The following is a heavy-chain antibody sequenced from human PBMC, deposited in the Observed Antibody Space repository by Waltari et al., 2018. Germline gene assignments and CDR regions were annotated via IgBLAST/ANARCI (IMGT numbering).Heavy chain of an antibody. J-gene: IGHJ4*02. D-gene: IGHD1-1*01. V-gene: IGHV4-38-2*01. CDR2: IYDSGST. CDR3: ARTGTGRFFDY. CDR1: GYSISSGYY. Sequence: QVQLQESGPGLVKPSETLSLTCAVSGYSISSGYYWGWIRQSPGKGLEWIGTIYDSGSTYYNPSLKSRVTISVDTSKNQFSLKLGSVTAADTAVYYCARTGTGRFFDYWGQGTLVTVSS.